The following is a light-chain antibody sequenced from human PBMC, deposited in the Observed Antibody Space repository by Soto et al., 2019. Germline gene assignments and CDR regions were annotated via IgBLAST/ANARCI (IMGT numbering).Light chain of an antibody. J-gene: IGKJ1*01. CDR2: GAS. CDR1: QSISSN. CDR3: QQYGSSPT. V-gene: IGKV3-15*01. Sequence: EIVMTQSPATLSVSPGQRATLSCRASQSISSNLAWYQQKPGQAPRLLIYGASTRATGIPARFSGSGSGTDFTLTISRLEPEDFAVYYGQQYGSSPTFGQGTKVDIK.